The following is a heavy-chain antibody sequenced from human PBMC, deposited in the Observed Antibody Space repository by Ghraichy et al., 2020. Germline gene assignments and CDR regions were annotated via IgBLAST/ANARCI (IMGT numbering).Heavy chain of an antibody. CDR3: AKDVAGTYDVNAGYYCYFDH. D-gene: IGHD3-9*01. Sequence: SCAASGFTFNTYAINWVRRAPGKGLKGVSAITASGSGTYYAASVKGRFTISRDNSKNTVYLQMNGLRAEDTAEYYCAKDVAGTYDVNAGYYCYFDHWGQGTPVIVSS. CDR2: ITASGSGT. J-gene: IGHJ4*02. V-gene: IGHV3-23*01. CDR1: GFTFNTYA.